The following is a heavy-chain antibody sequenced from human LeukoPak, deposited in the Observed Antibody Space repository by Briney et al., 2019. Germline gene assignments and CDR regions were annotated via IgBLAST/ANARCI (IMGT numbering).Heavy chain of an antibody. CDR2: IYYSGST. Sequence: PSETLPLTCTVSGGSISSGDYYWSWIRQPPGKGLEWIGYIYYSGSTYYNPSLKSRVTISVDTSKNQFSLKLGSVTAADRAVYYCARVAVGDSSGYYYPYYYYYYMDVWGKGTTVTVSS. V-gene: IGHV4-30-4*08. CDR1: GGSISSGDYY. D-gene: IGHD3-22*01. J-gene: IGHJ6*03. CDR3: ARVAVGDSSGYYYPYYYYYYMDV.